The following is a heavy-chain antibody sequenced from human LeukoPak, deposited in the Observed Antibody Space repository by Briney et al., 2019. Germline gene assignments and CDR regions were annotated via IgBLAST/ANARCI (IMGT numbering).Heavy chain of an antibody. V-gene: IGHV3-53*05. CDR1: GFTVSSNS. D-gene: IGHD1-26*01. J-gene: IGHJ3*02. CDR2: IYSDNT. Sequence: PGGSLRLSCTVSGFTVSSNSMSWVRQAPGKGLEWVSFIYSDNTHYSDSVKGRFTISRDNSKNTLYLQMNSLRAEDMALYYCAKGYSGAATGPFDIWGQGTMVTVSS. CDR3: AKGYSGAATGPFDI.